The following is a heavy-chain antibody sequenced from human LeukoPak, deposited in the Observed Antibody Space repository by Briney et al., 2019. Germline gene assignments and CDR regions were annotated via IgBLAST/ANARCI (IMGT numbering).Heavy chain of an antibody. CDR3: AKDLSGWSKRGLDY. D-gene: IGHD6-19*01. J-gene: IGHJ4*02. V-gene: IGHV1-46*01. CDR1: GYTFTSYD. CDR2: INPSGGST. Sequence: ASVKVSCKASGYTFTSYDINWVRQATGQGLEWMGIINPSGGSTSCAQKFQGRVTMTRDMSTSTVYMELSSLRSEDTAVYYCAKDLSGWSKRGLDYWGQGTLVTVSS.